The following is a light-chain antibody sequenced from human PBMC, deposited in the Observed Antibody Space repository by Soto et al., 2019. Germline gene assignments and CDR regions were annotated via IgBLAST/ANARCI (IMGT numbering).Light chain of an antibody. V-gene: IGLV1-40*01. CDR3: CSSGGSPTYV. CDR1: SSNLGSGFD. Sequence: QSVLTQPPSVSGAPGQRVTISCTGSSSNLGSGFDVQWYQQLPGTAPKLLIYYNDNRPSGVPDRFSGSKSGTSASLAITGLQADDEADYYCCSSGGSPTYVFGTGTKVTVL. CDR2: YND. J-gene: IGLJ1*01.